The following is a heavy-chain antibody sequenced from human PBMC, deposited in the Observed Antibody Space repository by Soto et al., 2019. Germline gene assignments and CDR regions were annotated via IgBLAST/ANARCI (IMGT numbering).Heavy chain of an antibody. CDR2: VSVGGTAI. Sequence: GGSLRLSCAAYGFIFTPYSVSWVRQAPGKGLEWISYVSVGGTAIYYADSVRGRFTISRDDAKNSVYLQINSLGAEDTAVYYCARWELPYGMDVWGQGTTVTVSS. V-gene: IGHV3-48*01. CDR3: ARWELPYGMDV. J-gene: IGHJ6*02. D-gene: IGHD1-26*01. CDR1: GFIFTPYS.